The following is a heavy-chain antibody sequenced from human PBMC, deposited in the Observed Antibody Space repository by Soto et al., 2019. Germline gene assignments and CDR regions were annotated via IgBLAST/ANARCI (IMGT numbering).Heavy chain of an antibody. CDR2: IKNKAYGGTT. Sequence: EVQLVESGGGLVQPGRSLRLSCTASGFTFGDYAVSWFRLAPGKGLEWIGFIKNKAYGGTTEYAASVRGRFTISRDDSTRIAFLQRSRPKTEDTAMYYCTRAPYYVDTSDFHYVFDYWGQGTLVTVSS. J-gene: IGHJ4*02. V-gene: IGHV3-49*03. CDR3: TRAPYYVDTSDFHYVFDY. CDR1: GFTFGDYA. D-gene: IGHD3-22*01.